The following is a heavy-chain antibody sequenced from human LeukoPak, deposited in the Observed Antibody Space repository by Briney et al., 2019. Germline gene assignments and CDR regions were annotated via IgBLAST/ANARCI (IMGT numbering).Heavy chain of an antibody. CDR2: IYYSGST. Sequence: PSETLSLTCTVSGGSISSSSYYWSWIRQPPGKGLEWIGYIYYSGSTNYNPSLKSRVTISVDTSKNQFSLKLSSVTAADTAVYYCARALYSGYDYWGQGTLVTVSS. V-gene: IGHV4-61*01. J-gene: IGHJ4*02. CDR1: GGSISSSSYY. D-gene: IGHD5-12*01. CDR3: ARALYSGYDY.